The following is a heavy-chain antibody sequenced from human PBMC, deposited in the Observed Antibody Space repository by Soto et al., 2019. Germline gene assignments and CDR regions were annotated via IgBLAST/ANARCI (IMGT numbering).Heavy chain of an antibody. D-gene: IGHD3-3*01. Sequence: SLKVSCKASGGTFSSYAISWVRQAPGQGLEWMGGIIPIFGTANYAQKFQGRVTITADESTSTAYMELSSLRSEDTAVYYCAKSNQIFGVVTDYYKYGMDVWGQGTTVTVSS. V-gene: IGHV1-69*13. CDR1: GGTFSSYA. J-gene: IGHJ6*02. CDR3: AKSNQIFGVVTDYYKYGMDV. CDR2: IIPIFGTA.